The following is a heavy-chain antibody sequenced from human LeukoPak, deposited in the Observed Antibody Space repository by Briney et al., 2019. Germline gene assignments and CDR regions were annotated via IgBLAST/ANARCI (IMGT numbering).Heavy chain of an antibody. V-gene: IGHV3-21*01. CDR2: ISSSSSYI. Sequence: GGSLRLSCAASGFTFSSYSMNWVRQAPGKGLEWVSSISSSSSYIYYADSVKGRFTISRDNAKNSLYLQMNSLRAEDTAVYYCARDQSMIAVAGPNSGLRYWGQGTLVTVSS. J-gene: IGHJ4*02. D-gene: IGHD6-19*01. CDR3: ARDQSMIAVAGPNSGLRY. CDR1: GFTFSSYS.